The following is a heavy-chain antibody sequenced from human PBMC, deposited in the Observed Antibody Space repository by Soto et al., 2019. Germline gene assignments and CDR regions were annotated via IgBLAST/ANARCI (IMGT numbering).Heavy chain of an antibody. CDR2: INPNSGGT. D-gene: IGHD3-22*01. V-gene: IGHV1-2*02. CDR1: GYTFTGYY. CDR3: ARARYYDSSGSDWFDP. Sequence: GASVKVSCKASGYTFTGYYMHWVRQAPGQGLEWMGWINPNSGGTNYAQKFQGRVTMTRDTSISTAYMELSRLRSDDTAVYYCARARYYDSSGSDWFDPWGQGTLVTVSS. J-gene: IGHJ5*02.